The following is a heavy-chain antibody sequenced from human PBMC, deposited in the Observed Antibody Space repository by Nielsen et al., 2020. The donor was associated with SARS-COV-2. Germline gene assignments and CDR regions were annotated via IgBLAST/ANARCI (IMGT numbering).Heavy chain of an antibody. J-gene: IGHJ6*02. CDR1: GGTFSSYA. CDR2: IIPIFGTA. CDR3: ARDPPPITPWGMDV. D-gene: IGHD3-10*01. Sequence: SVKVSCKASGGTFSSYAISWVRQAPGQGLKWMGGIIPIFGTANYAQKFQGRVTITADESTSTAYMELSSLRSEDTAVYYCARDPPPITPWGMDVWGQGTTVTVSS. V-gene: IGHV1-69*13.